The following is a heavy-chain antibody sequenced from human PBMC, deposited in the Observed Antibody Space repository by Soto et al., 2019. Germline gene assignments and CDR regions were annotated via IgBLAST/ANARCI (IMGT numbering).Heavy chain of an antibody. CDR2: INHSGST. V-gene: IGHV4-34*01. CDR1: GGSFSGYY. Sequence: SETLSLTCAVYGGSFSGYYWSWIRQPPGKGLEWIGEINHSGSTNYNPSLKSRVTISVDTSKNQFSLKLSSVTAADTAVYYCARGPINTHYYGSGSSTYWGQGTLVTVSS. CDR3: ARGPINTHYYGSGSSTY. J-gene: IGHJ4*02. D-gene: IGHD3-10*01.